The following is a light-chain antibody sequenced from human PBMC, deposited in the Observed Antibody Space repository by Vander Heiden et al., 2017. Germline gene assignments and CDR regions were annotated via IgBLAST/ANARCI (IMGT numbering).Light chain of an antibody. CDR2: EAS. CDR3: CSYAGTTTFGVV. V-gene: IGLV2-23*02. J-gene: IGLJ2*01. CDR1: SSDVGTFNL. Sequence: QSALTQPAAASGSPGQSITISCTGTSSDVGTFNLVSWYQQFPGIAPKLIIYEASKRPSGVSNRFSGSKSGNTASLTISGLQAEDEADYYCCSYAGTTTFGVVFGGGTKLTVL.